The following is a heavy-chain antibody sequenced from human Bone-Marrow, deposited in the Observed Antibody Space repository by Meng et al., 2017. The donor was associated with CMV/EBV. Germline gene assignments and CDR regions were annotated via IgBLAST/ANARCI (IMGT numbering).Heavy chain of an antibody. CDR2: IIPIFGTA. Sequence: SVKVSCKASGGTFSSYAISWVRQAPGQGLEWMGGIIPIFGTANYAQKFQGRVTITTDESTSTAYMELSSLRSEDTAVYYCARANSSSWYGGDYYYYGMDVWGQGTTATVSS. CDR1: GGTFSSYA. D-gene: IGHD6-13*01. V-gene: IGHV1-69*05. CDR3: ARANSSSWYGGDYYYYGMDV. J-gene: IGHJ6*02.